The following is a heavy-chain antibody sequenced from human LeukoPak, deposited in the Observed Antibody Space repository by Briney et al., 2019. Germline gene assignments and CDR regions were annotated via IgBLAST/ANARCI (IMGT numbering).Heavy chain of an antibody. V-gene: IGHV1-18*01. CDR1: GYTFTSYG. D-gene: IGHD5-18*01. Sequence: ASVKVSCKASGYTFTSYGISWVRQAPGQGLEWMGWISAYNGNTNYAQKLQGRVTMTRNTSISTAYMELSSLRSEDTAVYYCARRRPNGYSYGLDFDYWGQGTLVTVSS. CDR3: ARRRPNGYSYGLDFDY. J-gene: IGHJ4*02. CDR2: ISAYNGNT.